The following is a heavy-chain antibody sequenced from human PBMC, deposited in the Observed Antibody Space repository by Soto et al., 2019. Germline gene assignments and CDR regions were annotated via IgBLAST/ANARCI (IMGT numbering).Heavy chain of an antibody. CDR1: GHSIGSGHTY. CDR2: IFSSGTT. Sequence: SETLSLTCTVSGHSIGSGHTYWSWIRQAPGKGLEWIGYIFSSGTTYYNPSLKSRLTMSLDTSQNQFSLKLNSVTAADTAVYFCARVPSPFDFYYAMDVWGQGTTVTVSS. CDR3: ARVPSPFDFYYAMDV. D-gene: IGHD3-16*01. J-gene: IGHJ6*02. V-gene: IGHV4-30-4*02.